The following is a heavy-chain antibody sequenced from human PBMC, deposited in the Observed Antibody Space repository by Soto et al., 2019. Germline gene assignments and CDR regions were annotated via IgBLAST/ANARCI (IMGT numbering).Heavy chain of an antibody. D-gene: IGHD4-4*01. J-gene: IGHJ4*02. CDR1: GFTFSSYG. CDR2: ISYDGSNK. Sequence: PGGSLRLSCAASGFTFSSYGMHWVRQAPGKGLEWVAVISYDGSNKYYADSVKGRFTISRDNSKNTLYLQMNSLRAEDTAVYYCAKDGLHPYYFDYWGQGTLVTVSS. V-gene: IGHV3-30*18. CDR3: AKDGLHPYYFDY.